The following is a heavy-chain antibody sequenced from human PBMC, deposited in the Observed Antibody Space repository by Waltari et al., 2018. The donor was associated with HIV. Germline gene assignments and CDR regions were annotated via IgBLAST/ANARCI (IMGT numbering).Heavy chain of an antibody. J-gene: IGHJ4*02. CDR1: GFSLSNYG. Sequence: QVQLVESGGGVVQPGKSLRLSCAASGFSLSNYGMHWVRQAPGKGLEWEALIWYDGTNKYYGDSVKGRFTISRDISKNTLYLQMNSLRAEDTAVYFCARDFAIDSWGPGTLVTVSS. V-gene: IGHV3-33*01. CDR3: ARDFAIDS. CDR2: IWYDGTNK.